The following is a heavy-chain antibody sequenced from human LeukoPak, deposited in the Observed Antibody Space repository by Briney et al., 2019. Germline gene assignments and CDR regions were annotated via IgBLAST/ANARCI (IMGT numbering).Heavy chain of an antibody. J-gene: IGHJ4*02. D-gene: IGHD3-22*01. CDR2: IRSKANSYAT. Sequence: GGSLRLSCAASGFTFSGSAMHWVRQASGKGLEWVGRIRSKANSYATAYAASVKGRFTISRDDSKNTAYLQMNSLKTEDTAVYYCTTFPDYDSSGYYYFDYWGQGTLVTVSS. CDR1: GFTFSGSA. CDR3: TTFPDYDSSGYYYFDY. V-gene: IGHV3-73*01.